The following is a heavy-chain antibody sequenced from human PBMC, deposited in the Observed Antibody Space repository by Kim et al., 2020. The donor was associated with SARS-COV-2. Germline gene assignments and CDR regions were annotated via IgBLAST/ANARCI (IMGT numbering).Heavy chain of an antibody. V-gene: IGHV3-30*18. CDR2: ISYDGSNK. CDR3: AKDPPYYYDSSGYTYFD. Sequence: GGSLRLSCAASGFTFSSYGMHRVRQAPGKGLEWVAVISYDGSNKYYADSVMGRFTISRDNSKNTLYLQMNSLRAEDTAVYYCAKDPPYYYDSSGYTYFD. CDR1: GFTFSSYG. D-gene: IGHD3-22*01. J-gene: IGHJ4*01.